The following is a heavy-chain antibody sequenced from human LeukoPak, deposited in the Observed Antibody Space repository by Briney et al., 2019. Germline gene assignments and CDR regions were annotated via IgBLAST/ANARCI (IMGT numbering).Heavy chain of an antibody. D-gene: IGHD3-10*01. CDR2: ISGGADNT. CDR1: GFTFNSYA. V-gene: IGHV3-23*01. CDR3: GPLEDGD. J-gene: IGHJ4*02. Sequence: PGGSLRLSCAASGFTFNSYAMSWVRQAPGKGLEWVSTISGGADNTYYADSVKGRFTISRDNAKNTLDLQMNSLRIEDTAVYYCGPLEDGDWGQGTLVIVSS.